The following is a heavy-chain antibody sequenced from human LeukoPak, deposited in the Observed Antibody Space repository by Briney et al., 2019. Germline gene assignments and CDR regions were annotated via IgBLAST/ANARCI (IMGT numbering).Heavy chain of an antibody. CDR1: GGSISSSSYY. J-gene: IGHJ3*02. CDR3: AKSVVVATTRLGPFDT. Sequence: SETLSLTCTVSGGSISSSSYYWGWIRQPPGKGLEWIGYIYYSGSTNYNPSLKSRVTISVDTSKNQFSLKLSSVTAADMAVYYCAKSVVVATTRLGPFDTWGQGTMVTVSS. V-gene: IGHV4-61*05. CDR2: IYYSGST. D-gene: IGHD3-22*01.